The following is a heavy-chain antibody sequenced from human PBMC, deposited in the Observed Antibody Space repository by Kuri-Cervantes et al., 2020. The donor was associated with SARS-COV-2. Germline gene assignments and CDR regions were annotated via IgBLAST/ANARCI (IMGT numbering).Heavy chain of an antibody. J-gene: IGHJ4*02. V-gene: IGHV4-38-2*01. CDR2: IYHSGST. CDR1: GYSISSGYY. Sequence: GSLRLSCAVSGYSISSGYYWGWIRQPPGKGLEWIGSIYHSGSTYYNPSLKSRVTISVDTSKNQFSLKLSSVTAADTAVYYCARQYCGGDCYSGLYYFDYWGQGTLVTVSS. D-gene: IGHD2-21*02. CDR3: ARQYCGGDCYSGLYYFDY.